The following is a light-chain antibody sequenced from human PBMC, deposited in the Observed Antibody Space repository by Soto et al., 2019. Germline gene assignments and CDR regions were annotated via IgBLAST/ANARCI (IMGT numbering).Light chain of an antibody. CDR1: RSLSSTS. CDR3: QQYGSSPRT. Sequence: VLTQSPGTLSLSPGERAALSCRASRSLSSTSLAWYQQRPGQAPRLLIYDVSSRATGIPDRFSGSGSGTDFTLTINRLEPDDFAVYYCQQYGSSPRTFGQGTKVDIK. J-gene: IGKJ1*01. V-gene: IGKV3-20*01. CDR2: DVS.